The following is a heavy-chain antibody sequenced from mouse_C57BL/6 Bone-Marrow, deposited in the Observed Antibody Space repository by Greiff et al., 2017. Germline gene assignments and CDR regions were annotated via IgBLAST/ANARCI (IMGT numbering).Heavy chain of an antibody. CDR1: GFTFSSYG. Sequence: VQLQQSGGDLVKPGGSLKLSCAASGFTFSSYGMSWVRQTPDKRLEWVATISSGGSYTYYPDNVKGRFTISRDNAKNTLYLQMSSLKSEDTAMYYCARWGYGRREFDYWGQGTTLTVSS. CDR2: ISSGGSYT. CDR3: ARWGYGRREFDY. D-gene: IGHD1-1*01. V-gene: IGHV5-6*01. J-gene: IGHJ2*01.